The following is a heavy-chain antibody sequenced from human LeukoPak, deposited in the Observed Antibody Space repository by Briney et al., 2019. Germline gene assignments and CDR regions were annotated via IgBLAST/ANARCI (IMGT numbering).Heavy chain of an antibody. CDR1: GFTFSGYA. CDR3: AKDIDNGDYVVS. Sequence: GGSLRLSCAASGFTFSGYAMSWVRQAPGMGLEWVSSIGSSGDITYYADSVKGRFTISRDNSKNMLYLQMNSLRAEDTAVYYCAKDIDNGDYVVSWGQGTLVTVSS. D-gene: IGHD4-17*01. V-gene: IGHV3-23*01. CDR2: IGSSGDIT. J-gene: IGHJ4*02.